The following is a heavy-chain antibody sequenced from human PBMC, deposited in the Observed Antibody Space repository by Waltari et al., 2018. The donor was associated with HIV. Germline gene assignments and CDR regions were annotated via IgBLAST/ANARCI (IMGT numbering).Heavy chain of an antibody. CDR2: IYYGGST. CDR1: GGSSISYS. Sequence: QLQLQESGPGLVKPSETLSLTCSVSGGSSISYSWGWIRQPPGKGLEWIGSIYYGGSTFYNSSLKSRLTISVDTSKNQFSLKLSSVTAADTAVYYCARHDPGTYYYFDYWGQGTLVTVSS. V-gene: IGHV4-39*01. J-gene: IGHJ4*02. CDR3: ARHDPGTYYYFDY. D-gene: IGHD3-10*01.